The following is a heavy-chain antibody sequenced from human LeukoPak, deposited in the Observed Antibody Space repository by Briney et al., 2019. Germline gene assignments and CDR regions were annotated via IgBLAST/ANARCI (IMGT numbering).Heavy chain of an antibody. V-gene: IGHV3-53*04. J-gene: IGHJ4*02. D-gene: IGHD5-24*01. CDR2: IYSGGST. CDR3: ARGGRDGYNSPHFDY. CDR1: GFTFTSYA. Sequence: PGGSLRLSCAASGFTFTSYAMSWVRQAPGKGLEWVSVIYSGGSTYYADSVKGRFTISRHNSKNTLYLQMNSLRAEDTAVYYCARGGRDGYNSPHFDYWGQGTLVTVSS.